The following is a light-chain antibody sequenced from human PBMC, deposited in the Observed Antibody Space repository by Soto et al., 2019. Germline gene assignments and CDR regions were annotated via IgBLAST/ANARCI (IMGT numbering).Light chain of an antibody. CDR2: EVV. J-gene: IGLJ1*01. CDR1: KNYSGVYDF. CDR3: KSYAGSNTYV. V-gene: IGLV2-8*01. Sequence: QSLLTQPPSASGSPGQSVTSSCTGTKNYSGVYDFVSWYQHHPGKAPRRIIYEVVQRPSGVPDRFSGSKSGNTAALTVSGLQAADEADYFCKSYAGSNTYVFGSGTKVTVL.